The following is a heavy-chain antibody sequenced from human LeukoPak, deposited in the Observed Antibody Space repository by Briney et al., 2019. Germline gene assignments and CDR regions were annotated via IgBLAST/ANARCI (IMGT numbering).Heavy chain of an antibody. D-gene: IGHD5-18*01. V-gene: IGHV3-7*01. CDR1: GFTFSSYS. J-gene: IGHJ5*02. Sequence: GGSLRLSCAASGFTFSSYSMNWVRQAPGKGLEWVANIKQDGSDKYYVASVKGRFTISRDNAKNSLYLQMNSLRAEDTAVYYCARDISAMVTYWFDPWGQGTLVTVSS. CDR2: IKQDGSDK. CDR3: ARDISAMVTYWFDP.